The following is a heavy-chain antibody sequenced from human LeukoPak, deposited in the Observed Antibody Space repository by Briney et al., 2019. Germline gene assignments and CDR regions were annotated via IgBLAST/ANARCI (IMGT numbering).Heavy chain of an antibody. V-gene: IGHV3-23*01. Sequence: PGGSLRLSCAGSGFTFSSYAMSWVRQAPGKGLEWVSVISGSGGSTYYADSLKGRFTISRDHSKNTLYLQMNSLRAEDTAVYYCAKRHCSSPTCYVDYFDYWGQGTLVTVSS. CDR1: GFTFSSYA. D-gene: IGHD2-2*01. CDR2: ISGSGGST. CDR3: AKRHCSSPTCYVDYFDY. J-gene: IGHJ4*02.